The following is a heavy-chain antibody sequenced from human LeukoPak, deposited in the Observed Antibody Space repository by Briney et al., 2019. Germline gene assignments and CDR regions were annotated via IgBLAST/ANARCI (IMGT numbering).Heavy chain of an antibody. D-gene: IGHD5-12*01. V-gene: IGHV3-30-3*01. Sequence: GRSLRLSCAASGFTFSSYAMHWVRQAPGKGLEWVAVISYDGSNKYYADSVKGRFTISRDNSKNTLYLQMNSLRAEDTAVYYCGRARGYSGYASLDYWGQGTLVTVSS. CDR2: ISYDGSNK. CDR3: GRARGYSGYASLDY. CDR1: GFTFSSYA. J-gene: IGHJ4*02.